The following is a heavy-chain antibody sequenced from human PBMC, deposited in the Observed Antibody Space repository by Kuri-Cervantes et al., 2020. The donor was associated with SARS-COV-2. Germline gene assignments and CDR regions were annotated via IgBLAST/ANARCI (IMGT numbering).Heavy chain of an antibody. CDR1: GYSISSGYS. V-gene: IGHV4-38-2*02. CDR2: IDQSGTT. D-gene: IGHD6-6*01. Sequence: GSLRLSCSVSGYSISSGYSWGWIRLPPGKGLEWIGSIDQSGTTYYSPSLKSRVTISVVTSKNQFSLKLNSVTAADTAVYYCARDPGGGIAARPVIGWDFDLWGRGTLVTVSS. J-gene: IGHJ2*01. CDR3: ARDPGGGIAARPVIGWDFDL.